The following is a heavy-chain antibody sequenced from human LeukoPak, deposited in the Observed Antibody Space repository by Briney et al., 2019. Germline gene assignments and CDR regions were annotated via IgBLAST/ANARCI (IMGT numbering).Heavy chain of an antibody. CDR3: AKSGDFYFGMDI. Sequence: SETLPLTCSVSGGSISSYYWNWIRQPAGKGLEWIGRVFNTGTTNYNPSLKSRVTMSLDTSKSQFSLSLSSLTAADTAIYWCAKSGDFYFGMDIWGQGTTVTVSS. D-gene: IGHD2-15*01. J-gene: IGHJ6*02. CDR2: VFNTGTT. CDR1: GGSISSYY. V-gene: IGHV4-4*07.